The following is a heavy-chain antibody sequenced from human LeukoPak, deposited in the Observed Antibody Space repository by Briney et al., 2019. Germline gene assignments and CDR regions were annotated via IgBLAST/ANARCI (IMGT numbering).Heavy chain of an antibody. CDR3: ARDRRRLLFED. D-gene: IGHD2-21*02. J-gene: IGHJ4*02. CDR2: IYYSGST. V-gene: IGHV4-59*12. Sequence: PSETLSLTCTVSGGSITGSYWSWLRQPPGKGLEYIGYIYYSGSTNYNPSLKSRVTISVDTSKNQFSLKLTSVTAADTAVYYCARDRRRLLFEDWGQGTLVTVSS. CDR1: GGSITGSY.